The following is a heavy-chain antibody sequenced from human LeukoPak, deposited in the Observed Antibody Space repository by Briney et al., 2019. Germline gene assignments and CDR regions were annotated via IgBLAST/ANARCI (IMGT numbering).Heavy chain of an antibody. CDR2: IFYSGST. D-gene: IGHD3-10*01. J-gene: IGHJ6*02. Sequence: GSLRLSCAASGFTFSSYSMNWVRQAPGKGLEWIGSIFYSGSTYYNPSLKSRVTISVDTSKNQFSLKLSSVTAADTAVYYCARTQRITMVRGVMDVWGQGTTVTVSS. CDR3: ARTQRITMVRGVMDV. V-gene: IGHV4-59*05. CDR1: GFTFSSYSMN.